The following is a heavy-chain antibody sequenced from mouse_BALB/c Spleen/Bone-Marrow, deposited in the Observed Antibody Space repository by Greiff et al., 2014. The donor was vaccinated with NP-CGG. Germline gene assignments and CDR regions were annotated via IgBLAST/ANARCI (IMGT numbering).Heavy chain of an antibody. CDR1: GYTFTSSW. J-gene: IGHJ2*01. CDR3: ANYYGSSSY. Sequence: VQLQQSGSVLVRPGASVKLSCEASGYTFTSSWMHWAKQRPGQGLEWIGEIHPNSGNTNYNEKFKGKATLTVDTSSSTAYVDLSSLTSEDSAVYYCANYYGSSSYWGQGTTLTVSS. D-gene: IGHD1-1*01. V-gene: IGHV1S130*01. CDR2: IHPNSGNT.